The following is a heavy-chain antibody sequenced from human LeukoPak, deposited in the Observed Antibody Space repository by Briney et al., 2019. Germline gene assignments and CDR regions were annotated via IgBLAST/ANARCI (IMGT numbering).Heavy chain of an antibody. V-gene: IGHV3-21*01. CDR3: ARDAGSRDWFDP. CDR1: GFTFSSYS. J-gene: IGHJ5*02. CDR2: ISSSSSYI. D-gene: IGHD5-24*01. Sequence: GSLRLSCAASGFTFSSYSMNWVRQAPGKGPEGVSSISSSSSYIYYADSVKGRFTISRDNAKNSLYLQMNSLRAEDTAVYYCARDAGSRDWFDPWGQGTLVTVSS.